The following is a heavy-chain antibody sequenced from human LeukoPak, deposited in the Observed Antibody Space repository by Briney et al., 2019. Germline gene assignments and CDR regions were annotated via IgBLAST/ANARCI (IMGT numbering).Heavy chain of an antibody. CDR2: ISSNGGST. Sequence: GGSLRLSCAASGFTFSSYAMHWVRQAPGKGLEYVSAISSNGGSTYCANSVKGRFTISRDNSKNTLYLQMGSLRAEDMAVYYCARDALVVVAATPSSPNWFDPWGQGTLVTVSS. CDR1: GFTFSSYA. J-gene: IGHJ5*02. D-gene: IGHD2-15*01. V-gene: IGHV3-64*01. CDR3: ARDALVVVAATPSSPNWFDP.